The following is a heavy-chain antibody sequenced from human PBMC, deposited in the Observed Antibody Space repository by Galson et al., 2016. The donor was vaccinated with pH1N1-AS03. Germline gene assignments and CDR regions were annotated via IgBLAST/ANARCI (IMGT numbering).Heavy chain of an antibody. D-gene: IGHD1-26*01. V-gene: IGHV3-74*01. CDR1: GIPFSSHW. J-gene: IGHJ4*02. CDR3: TNSLVY. CDR2: INTDGTET. Sequence: SLRLSCAASGIPFSSHWMHWIRQVPGKGLVWVSQINTDGTETIYADSVKGRFTIPRDNAKNTLYLQMDSLRAEDTAMYYCTNSLVYWGQGTLVTVSS.